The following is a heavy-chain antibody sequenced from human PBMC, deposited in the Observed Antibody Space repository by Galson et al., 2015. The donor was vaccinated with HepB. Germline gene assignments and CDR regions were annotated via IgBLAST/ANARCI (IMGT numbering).Heavy chain of an antibody. D-gene: IGHD3-3*01. CDR3: ARDTIGALYFDY. J-gene: IGHJ4*02. V-gene: IGHV3-48*01. Sequence: SLRLSCAASGFAFSSYSMIWVRQAPGKGLEWVAYISGSRSTIYYADSVQGRFTISRDNAKNSLYLQMNSLRAEDTAVYYCARDTIGALYFDYWGQGSLVTVSS. CDR1: GFAFSSYS. CDR2: ISGSRSTI.